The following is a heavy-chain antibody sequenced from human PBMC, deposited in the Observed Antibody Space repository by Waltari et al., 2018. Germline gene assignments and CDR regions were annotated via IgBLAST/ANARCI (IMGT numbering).Heavy chain of an antibody. CDR1: GGSFSGYY. J-gene: IGHJ6*03. V-gene: IGHV4-34*01. D-gene: IGHD5-12*01. Sequence: QEQLQQWGAGLLKPSETLSLTCAVYGGSFSGYYWSWIRQPPGKGLEWIGEINHSGSTNYNPSLKSRVTILVDTSKNQFSLKLSSVTAADTAVYYCARAKESVATFYYSYYMDVWGKGTTVTVSS. CDR3: ARAKESVATFYYSYYMDV. CDR2: INHSGST.